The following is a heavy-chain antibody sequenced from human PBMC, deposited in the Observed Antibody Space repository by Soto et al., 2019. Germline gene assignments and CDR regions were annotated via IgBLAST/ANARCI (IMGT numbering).Heavy chain of an antibody. J-gene: IGHJ6*03. CDR2: INPSGGST. V-gene: IGHV1-46*03. CDR3: ARWLNERYSSSSGVYYYYMDV. D-gene: IGHD6-6*01. CDR1: GYTFTSYY. Sequence: ASVKVSCKASGYTFTSYYMHWVRQAPGQGLEKMGIINPSGGSTSYAQKFQGRVTMTRDTSTSTVYMELSSLRSEDTAVYYCARWLNERYSSSSGVYYYYMDVWGKGTTVTVSS.